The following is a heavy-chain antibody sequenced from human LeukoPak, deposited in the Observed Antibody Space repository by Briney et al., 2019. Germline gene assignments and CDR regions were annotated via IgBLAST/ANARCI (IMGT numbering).Heavy chain of an antibody. CDR3: AKDDYCSGGSCYSVRFDY. J-gene: IGHJ4*02. CDR1: GFTFSDYD. D-gene: IGHD2-15*01. V-gene: IGHV3-23*01. Sequence: GGSLRLSCAASGFTFSDYDMHWVRQAPRKGLEWVSAISGSGGSTYYADSVKGRFTISRDNSKNTLYLQMNSLRAEDTAVYYFAKDDYCSGGSCYSVRFDYWGQGTLVTVSS. CDR2: ISGSGGST.